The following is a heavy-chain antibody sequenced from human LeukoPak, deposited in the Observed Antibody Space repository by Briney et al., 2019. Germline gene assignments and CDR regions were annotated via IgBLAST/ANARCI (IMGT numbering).Heavy chain of an antibody. CDR3: ARDSGGYDAFDI. D-gene: IGHD2-15*01. CDR2: IFYSGST. Sequence: SETLSLTCTVSGGSISSSSYYWSWIQQPPGKGLEWIGYIFYSGSTKYNPSLKSRVTISVDTSKNQFSLKLSSVTAADTAVYYCARDSGGYDAFDIWGQGTMVTVSS. CDR1: GGSISSSSYY. J-gene: IGHJ3*02. V-gene: IGHV4-61*01.